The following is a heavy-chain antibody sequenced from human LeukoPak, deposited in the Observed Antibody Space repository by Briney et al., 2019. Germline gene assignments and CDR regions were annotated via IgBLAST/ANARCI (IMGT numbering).Heavy chain of an antibody. V-gene: IGHV4-59*01. J-gene: IGHJ4*02. D-gene: IGHD6-13*01. CDR2: IYYSGSA. Sequence: SETLSLTCTVSGGSISSYYWSWIRQPPGKGLEWIGHIYYSGSANYNPSLKSRVTISLDTSKNQFSLKLSSVTAADTAMHYCARSGTWYVFDYWGQGTLVTVSS. CDR1: GGSISSYY. CDR3: ARSGTWYVFDY.